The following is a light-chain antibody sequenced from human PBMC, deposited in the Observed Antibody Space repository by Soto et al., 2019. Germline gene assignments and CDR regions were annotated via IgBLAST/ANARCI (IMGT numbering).Light chain of an antibody. Sequence: DIQMTQSPSTLSASVGDSVTITCRASQRVTTWLAWYQQRPGKAPKLLIHDASTLHSGVPSRFSGSGSGTEFTLTISSLQPDDFATYYCQHYNSYSEAFGQGTKVDIK. CDR1: QRVTTW. J-gene: IGKJ1*01. CDR2: DAS. V-gene: IGKV1-5*01. CDR3: QHYNSYSEA.